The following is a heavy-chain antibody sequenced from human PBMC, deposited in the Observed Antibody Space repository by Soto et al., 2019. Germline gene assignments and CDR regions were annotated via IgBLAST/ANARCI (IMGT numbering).Heavy chain of an antibody. Sequence: LSLTCAVSGGSIISDGYSWSWIRQPPGKGLQWIGHIYEGGNTYYTPSLESRVAISTDKSKNQFSLRLSSVTAADTAVYYCVRRSPEDAFDIWGQGKMVTVSS. CDR3: VRRSPEDAFDI. J-gene: IGHJ3*02. CDR2: IYEGGNT. V-gene: IGHV4-30-2*01. CDR1: GGSIISDGYS.